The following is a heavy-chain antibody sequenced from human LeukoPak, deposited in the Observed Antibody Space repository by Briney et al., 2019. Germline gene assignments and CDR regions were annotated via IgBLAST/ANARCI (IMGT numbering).Heavy chain of an antibody. J-gene: IGHJ3*02. CDR1: GYSFTSYW. Sequence: GSLTISCKGSGYSFTSYWIGWVRQMPGKGLEWMGIIYPGDSDTRYSPSFQGQVTISADKSISTAYLQWSSLKASDTAMYYCARLDSYYYDSSGYYSSAFDIWGQGTMVTVSS. V-gene: IGHV5-51*01. CDR2: IYPGDSDT. CDR3: ARLDSYYYDSSGYYSSAFDI. D-gene: IGHD3-22*01.